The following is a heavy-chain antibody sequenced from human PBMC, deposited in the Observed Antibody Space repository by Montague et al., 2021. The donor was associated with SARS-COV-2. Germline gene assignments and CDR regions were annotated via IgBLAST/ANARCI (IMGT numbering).Heavy chain of an antibody. D-gene: IGHD3-10*01. Sequence: SETLSLTCAASGGSLSGYYWCWVRQRPAPGLEWIGEISHSANTNYNPSLTRPVPISIDTSTNQFYLRMTFVTAADAATSYCACGIYPSGRYYHRYYYGLNIWGPGTTVIVSS. CDR2: ISHSANT. J-gene: IGHJ6*02. CDR1: GGSLSGYY. CDR3: ACGIYPSGRYYHRYYYGLNI. V-gene: IGHV4-34*01.